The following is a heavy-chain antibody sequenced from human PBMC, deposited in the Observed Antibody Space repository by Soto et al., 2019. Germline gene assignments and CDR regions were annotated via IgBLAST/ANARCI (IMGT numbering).Heavy chain of an antibody. Sequence: ESLKISGKGSGYSLTSYWIGWVRQMHGKGLEWMGIIYPGDSDTRYSPSFQGRVTISADKSISTAYLQWSSLKASDTAMYYCARRGELPDYYYYYGMDVWGQGTTVTVSS. J-gene: IGHJ6*02. V-gene: IGHV5-51*01. D-gene: IGHD1-26*01. CDR2: IYPGDSDT. CDR3: ARRGELPDYYYYYGMDV. CDR1: GYSLTSYW.